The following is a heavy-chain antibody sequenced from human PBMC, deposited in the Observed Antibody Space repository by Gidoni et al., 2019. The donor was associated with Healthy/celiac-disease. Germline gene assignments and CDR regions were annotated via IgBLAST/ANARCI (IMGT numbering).Heavy chain of an antibody. CDR3: AKDLRWELPLDY. J-gene: IGHJ4*02. Sequence: QVQLVESGGGVVQPGRSLRLSCAASGFTFSSYGMHWVRQAPGKGLEWVAVISYDGSNKYYADSVKGRFTISRDNSKNTLYLQMNSLRAEDTAVYYCAKDLRWELPLDYWGQGTLVTVSS. D-gene: IGHD1-26*01. CDR2: ISYDGSNK. V-gene: IGHV3-30*18. CDR1: GFTFSSYG.